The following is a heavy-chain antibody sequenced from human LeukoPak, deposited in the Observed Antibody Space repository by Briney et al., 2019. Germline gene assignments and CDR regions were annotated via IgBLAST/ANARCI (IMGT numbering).Heavy chain of an antibody. CDR1: GDSVSTNSVA. CDR2: TCYRSKWYY. D-gene: IGHD6-19*01. Sequence: SQTLSLTCAISGDSVSTNSVAWNWIRQSPSRGLEWLGRTCYRSKWYYDFALSVKSRITINPDTSKNQFSQHLNSVTPEDTAVYYCARDSNGWTFDYWGQGILVTVSS. V-gene: IGHV6-1*01. J-gene: IGHJ4*02. CDR3: ARDSNGWTFDY.